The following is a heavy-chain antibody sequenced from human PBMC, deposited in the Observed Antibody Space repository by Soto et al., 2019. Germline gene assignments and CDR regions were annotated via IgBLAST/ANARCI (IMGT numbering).Heavy chain of an antibody. J-gene: IGHJ4*02. CDR3: AKDRNPDYTLFGY. D-gene: IGHD4-4*01. V-gene: IGHV3-30*18. CDR1: GFTFSSYG. Sequence: GGSLRLSCAASGFTFSSYGMHWVRQAPGKGLEWVAVISYDGSNKYYADSVKGRFTISRDNSKNTLYLQMNSLRAEDTAVYYCAKDRNPDYTLFGYWGQGTLVTVSS. CDR2: ISYDGSNK.